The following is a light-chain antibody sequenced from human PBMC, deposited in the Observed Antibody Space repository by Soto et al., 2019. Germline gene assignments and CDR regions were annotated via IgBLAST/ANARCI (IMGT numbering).Light chain of an antibody. CDR2: EVT. Sequence: QSVLTQPPSASGSLGQSVTLSCTGTSSDVGHYNYDYVSWYQLHPGKAPKLIIYEVTKRPSGVPDRFSGSRSGNTASLTVSGLQAEDEADYYCCSYAGSNNFVFGTGTKVTVL. V-gene: IGLV2-8*01. CDR3: CSYAGSNNFV. CDR1: SSDVGHYNYDY. J-gene: IGLJ1*01.